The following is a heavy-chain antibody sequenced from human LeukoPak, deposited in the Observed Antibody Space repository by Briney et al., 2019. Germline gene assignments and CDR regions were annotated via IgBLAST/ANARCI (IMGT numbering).Heavy chain of an antibody. CDR1: GGSISSYY. V-gene: IGHV4-59*01. D-gene: IGHD5-18*01. J-gene: IGHJ6*03. CDR2: IYYSGST. CDR3: ARERGRSYGSVPYYYYMDV. Sequence: SETLSLTCTVSGGSISSYYWSWIRQPPGKGLEWIGYIYYSGSTNYNPSLKSRVTISVDTSKNQFSLKLSSVTAADTAVYYCARERGRSYGSVPYYYYMDVWGKGTTVTVSS.